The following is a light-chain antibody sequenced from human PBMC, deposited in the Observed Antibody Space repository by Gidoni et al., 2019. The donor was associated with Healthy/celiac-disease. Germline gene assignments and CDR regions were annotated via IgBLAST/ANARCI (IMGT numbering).Light chain of an antibody. J-gene: IGKJ1*01. CDR1: QSVSSSY. Sequence: IVLTQSPGTLSLSPGERDTLSCRASQSVSSSYLAWYQQKPGQAPRLLIYGASSRATGIPDRFSGSGSGTDFTLTISRLEPEDFAVYYCQQYGSSPRGTFGQGTKVEIK. V-gene: IGKV3-20*01. CDR3: QQYGSSPRGT. CDR2: GAS.